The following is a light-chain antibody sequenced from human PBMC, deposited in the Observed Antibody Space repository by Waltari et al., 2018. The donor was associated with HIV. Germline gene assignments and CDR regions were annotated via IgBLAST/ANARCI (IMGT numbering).Light chain of an antibody. Sequence: QSALTQPRSLSGPPGQPVTISCPGTSRDVGAYNSVLWYQQHPGKAPKLMIYDVTKRPSGVPDRFSGSKSGNTASLTISGLQAEDEADYYCCSYAGSYTFVFGGGTKVTVL. V-gene: IGLV2-11*01. J-gene: IGLJ2*01. CDR2: DVT. CDR3: CSYAGSYTFV. CDR1: SRDVGAYNS.